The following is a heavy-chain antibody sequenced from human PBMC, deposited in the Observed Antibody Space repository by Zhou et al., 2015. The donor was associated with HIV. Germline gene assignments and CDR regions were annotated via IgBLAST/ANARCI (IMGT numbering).Heavy chain of an antibody. CDR1: GYTFTSYA. V-gene: IGHV1-3*05. Sequence: QVQLVQSGAEEKKPGASVKVSCKASGYTFTSYAMHWVRQAPGQRLEWMGWINAGNGNTKYSQKFQGRVTITRDTSASTAYMELSSLRSEDTAVYYCARVPNVRTTGGTTPGWFDPWGQGTLVTVSS. CDR3: ARVPNVRTTGGTTPGWFDP. CDR2: INAGNGNT. J-gene: IGHJ5*02. D-gene: IGHD2/OR15-2a*01.